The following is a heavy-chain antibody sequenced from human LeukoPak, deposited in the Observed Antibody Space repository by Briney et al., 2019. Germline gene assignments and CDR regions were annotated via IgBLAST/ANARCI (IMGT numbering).Heavy chain of an antibody. CDR3: AKLPLYYYDSSGYSPYFDY. V-gene: IGHV3-23*01. D-gene: IGHD3-22*01. CDR2: ISGSGGST. J-gene: IGHJ4*02. CDR1: GFTFSSYA. Sequence: GGSLRLSCAASGFTFSSYAMSWVRQAPGKGLEWVSAISGSGGSTYYADSVKGRFTISRDNSKNTLYLQMNSLRAEDTAVYYCAKLPLYYYDSSGYSPYFDYWGQGTLVTVSS.